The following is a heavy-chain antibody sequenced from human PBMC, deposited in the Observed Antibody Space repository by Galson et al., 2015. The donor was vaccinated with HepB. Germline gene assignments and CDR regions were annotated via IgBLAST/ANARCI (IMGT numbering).Heavy chain of an antibody. D-gene: IGHD3-22*01. J-gene: IGHJ4*02. CDR1: GFTVGSSF. Sequence: SLRLSCAGSGFTVGSSFMNWVRQAPGKGLEWVAVVYSGGSKHYAESVKGRFSISGDNSKNTVDLQMNSLRAEDTAAYFCARDSRGFKYGYSFDYWGQGTQVTVSS. CDR2: VYSGGSK. V-gene: IGHV3-66*01. CDR3: ARDSRGFKYGYSFDY.